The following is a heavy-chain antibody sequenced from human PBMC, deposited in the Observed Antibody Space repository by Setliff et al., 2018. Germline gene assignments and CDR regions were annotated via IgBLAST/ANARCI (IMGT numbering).Heavy chain of an antibody. CDR2: INHRGST. Sequence: SETLSLTCAAYGGTFSDYHWTWIRQSPEKGLEWIGEINHRGSTNYNPSLKSRVTISIDTSRDQFSLKLISMIAADTAVYFCARGQGYYMDVWGKGTTVTVSS. J-gene: IGHJ6*03. CDR3: ARGQGYYMDV. V-gene: IGHV4-34*01. CDR1: GGTFSDYH.